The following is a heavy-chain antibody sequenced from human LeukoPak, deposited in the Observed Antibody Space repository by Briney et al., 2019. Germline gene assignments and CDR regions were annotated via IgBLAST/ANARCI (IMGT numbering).Heavy chain of an antibody. D-gene: IGHD1-26*01. CDR2: IIPIFGTA. Sequence: GASVKVSCKASGGTFSSYAISWVRQAPGQGLEWMGRIIPIFGTANYAQKFQGRATITADKSTSTAYMELSSLRSEDTAVYYCASFGWELSNDAFDIWGQGTMVTVSS. CDR1: GGTFSSYA. CDR3: ASFGWELSNDAFDI. V-gene: IGHV1-69*06. J-gene: IGHJ3*02.